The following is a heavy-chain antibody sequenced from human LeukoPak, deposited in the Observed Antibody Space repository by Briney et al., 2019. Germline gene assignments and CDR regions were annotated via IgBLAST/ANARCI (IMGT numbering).Heavy chain of an antibody. CDR2: ISGSGGST. CDR1: GFTFSSYA. V-gene: IGHV3-23*01. J-gene: IGHJ4*02. D-gene: IGHD5-12*01. Sequence: GVSLRLSCAASGFTFSSYAMSWLRQAPGKGLEWVSAISGSGGSTYYADSVKGRFTISRDNSKNTLYLQMNSLRAEDTALYYCAKDGEWLRFGRRWGQGTLVTVSS. CDR3: AKDGEWLRFGRR.